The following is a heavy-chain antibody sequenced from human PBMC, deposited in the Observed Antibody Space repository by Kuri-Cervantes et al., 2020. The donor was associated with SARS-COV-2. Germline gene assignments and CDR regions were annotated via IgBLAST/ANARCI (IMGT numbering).Heavy chain of an antibody. CDR3: ASERWELSWFDP. J-gene: IGHJ5*02. V-gene: IGHV3-20*04. CDR2: INWNGGST. D-gene: IGHD1-26*01. Sequence: GGSLRLSCAASGFTFDDYGMSWVRQAPGKGLEWVSGINWNGGSTGYADSVKGRFTISRDNAKNTLYLQMNSLRAEDTAVYYCASERWELSWFDPWGQGTLVTVSS. CDR1: GFTFDDYG.